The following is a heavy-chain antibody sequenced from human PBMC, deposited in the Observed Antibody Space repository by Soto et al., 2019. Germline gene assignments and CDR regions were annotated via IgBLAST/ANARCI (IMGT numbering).Heavy chain of an antibody. D-gene: IGHD4-17*01. Sequence: GGSLRLSCAASGFTFSSYGMHWVRQAPGKGLEWVAVISYDGSNKYHADSVKGRFTISRDNSKNTLYLQMNSLRAEDTAVYYCAKASTTAYYYYYGMDVWGQGTTVTVSS. CDR3: AKASTTAYYYYYGMDV. CDR1: GFTFSSYG. V-gene: IGHV3-30*18. CDR2: ISYDGSNK. J-gene: IGHJ6*02.